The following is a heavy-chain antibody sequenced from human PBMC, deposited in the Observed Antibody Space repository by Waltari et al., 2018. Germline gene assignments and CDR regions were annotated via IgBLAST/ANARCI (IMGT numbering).Heavy chain of an antibody. V-gene: IGHV4-61*02. J-gene: IGHJ4*02. Sequence: QVQLQESGPGLVKPSQTLSLTCTVSGGSISSGSYYWSWIRQPAGKGLEWIGRIYTSGSPNYNPSLKSRVTISVDTSKNQFSLKLSSVTAADTAVYYCATGDESGGWLNDYWGQGTLVTVSS. CDR2: IYTSGSP. CDR1: GGSISSGSYY. CDR3: ATGDESGGWLNDY. D-gene: IGHD6-19*01.